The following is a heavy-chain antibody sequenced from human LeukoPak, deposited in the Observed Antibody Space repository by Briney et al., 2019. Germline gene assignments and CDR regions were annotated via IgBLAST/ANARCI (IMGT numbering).Heavy chain of an antibody. Sequence: ASVKVSCKASGYTFTSYGISWVRQAPGQGLEWMGWISAYNGNTNYAQKLQGRVTMTTDTSTSTAYMELRSLRSDDTAVYYCARHRPVLRYFDWSKGNFDYWGQGTLVTASS. D-gene: IGHD3-9*01. J-gene: IGHJ4*02. CDR2: ISAYNGNT. V-gene: IGHV1-18*01. CDR1: GYTFTSYG. CDR3: ARHRPVLRYFDWSKGNFDY.